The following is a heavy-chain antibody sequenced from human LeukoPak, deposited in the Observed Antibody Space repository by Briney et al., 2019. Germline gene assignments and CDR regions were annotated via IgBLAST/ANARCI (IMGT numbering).Heavy chain of an antibody. CDR1: GGSISSYY. J-gene: IGHJ4*02. CDR2: IYYSGST. D-gene: IGHD5-18*01. CDR3: AREGQIQVFDY. Sequence: KPSETLSLTCTVSGGSISSYYWSWIRQPPGKGLEWIGYIYYSGSTTYNPSLKSRVTISVDTSKNQFSLKLSSVTAADTAVYYCAREGQIQVFDYWGQGTLVTVSS. V-gene: IGHV4-59*01.